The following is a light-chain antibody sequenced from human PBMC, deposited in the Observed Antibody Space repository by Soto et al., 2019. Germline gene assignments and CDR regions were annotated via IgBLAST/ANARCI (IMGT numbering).Light chain of an antibody. CDR2: SND. V-gene: IGLV1-44*01. J-gene: IGLJ1*01. Sequence: QSVLTQPPSASGTPGQGVTISCSGSSSNIESNTVTWYQQLPGTAPKLVIYSNDDRPSGVPARFSSSTSGTSASLAISGLQSEDEADYYCATWDDRLNAYVFGGGTKLTVL. CDR1: SSNIESNT. CDR3: ATWDDRLNAYV.